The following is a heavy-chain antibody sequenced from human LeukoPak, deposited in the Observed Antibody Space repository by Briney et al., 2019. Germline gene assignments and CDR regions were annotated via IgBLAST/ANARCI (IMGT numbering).Heavy chain of an antibody. CDR2: IYPGDSDT. Sequence: GESLKISCKGSGYSFTSSWIGWVRQMPGKGLEWMGIIYPGDSDTRYSPSFQGQVTISADKSISTAYLQWSSLKASDTAMYYCARQRRAAAASTKSYYFDYWGQGTLVTVSS. J-gene: IGHJ4*02. CDR3: ARQRRAAAASTKSYYFDY. V-gene: IGHV5-51*01. CDR1: GYSFTSSW. D-gene: IGHD6-13*01.